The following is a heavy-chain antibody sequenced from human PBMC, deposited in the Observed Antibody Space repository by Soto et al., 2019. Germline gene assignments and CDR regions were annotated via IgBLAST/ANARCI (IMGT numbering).Heavy chain of an antibody. Sequence: PGESLKLSCKGSGYSFTSYWISWVRQMPGKGLEWMGRIDPSDSYTNYSPSFQGHVTISADKSISTAYLQWSSLKASDTAMYYCAIASNSVWYYYGMDVWGQGTPVTVSS. D-gene: IGHD3-16*01. J-gene: IGHJ6*02. V-gene: IGHV5-10-1*01. CDR1: GYSFTSYW. CDR3: AIASNSVWYYYGMDV. CDR2: IDPSDSYT.